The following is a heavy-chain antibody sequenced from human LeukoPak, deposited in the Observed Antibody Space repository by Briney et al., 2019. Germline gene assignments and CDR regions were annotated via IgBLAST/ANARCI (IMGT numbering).Heavy chain of an antibody. D-gene: IGHD2-2*01. V-gene: IGHV5-51*01. CDR3: ARRQGCSSTSCPPDY. CDR2: IYPGDSDT. Sequence: GESLNISCRGSGYSFNTYWIGWVRQMPGKGLEWMGIIYPGDSDTSYCPSFQGQVTMSADKSINTAYLQWSSLKASDTAMYYCARRQGCSSTSCPPDYWVQGTLVTVSS. J-gene: IGHJ4*02. CDR1: GYSFNTYW.